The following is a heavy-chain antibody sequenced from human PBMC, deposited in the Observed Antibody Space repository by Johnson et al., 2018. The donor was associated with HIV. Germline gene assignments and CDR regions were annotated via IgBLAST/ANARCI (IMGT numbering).Heavy chain of an antibody. Sequence: QVQLVESGGDLVQPGRSLRLSCTGSGFTFPDYGISWFRQAPGKGLEWVAFIRSDGTNKYYADFVKGRFSISRDNSKNTLYLQMNSLRAEDTAVYYCAKSGFSGSYQGAYDIWGQGTMVTVSS. D-gene: IGHD1-26*01. CDR3: AKSGFSGSYQGAYDI. V-gene: IGHV3-30*02. CDR1: GFTFPDYG. CDR2: IRSDGTNK. J-gene: IGHJ3*02.